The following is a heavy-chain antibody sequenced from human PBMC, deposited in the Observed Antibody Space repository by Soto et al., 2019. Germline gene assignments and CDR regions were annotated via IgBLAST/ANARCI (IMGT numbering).Heavy chain of an antibody. CDR3: AHRTTGNYFDY. D-gene: IGHD1-1*01. CDR1: GFSLNTGGVG. J-gene: IGHJ4*02. Sequence: SGPTLVNPTQTLTLTCTFSGFSLNTGGVGVGWIRQPPGKALEWLALIYWDDDKRYRPSLKGRLTVTKDTSKNQVVLTMTNMDPVDTATYYCAHRTTGNYFDYWGQGTLVTVSS. CDR2: IYWDDDK. V-gene: IGHV2-5*02.